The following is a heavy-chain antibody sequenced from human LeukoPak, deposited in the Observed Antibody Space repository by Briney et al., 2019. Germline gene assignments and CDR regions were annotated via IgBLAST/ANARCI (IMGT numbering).Heavy chain of an antibody. CDR3: ARGSTVTSVTFGI. CDR1: GGSFSGYY. J-gene: IGHJ3*02. Sequence: PSETLSLTCAVYGGSFSGYYRSWIRQPPGKGLEWIGEINHSGSTNYNPSLKSRVTISVDTSKNQFSLKLSSVTAADTAVYYCARGSTVTSVTFGIWGQGTMVTVSS. CDR2: INHSGST. D-gene: IGHD4-17*01. V-gene: IGHV4-34*01.